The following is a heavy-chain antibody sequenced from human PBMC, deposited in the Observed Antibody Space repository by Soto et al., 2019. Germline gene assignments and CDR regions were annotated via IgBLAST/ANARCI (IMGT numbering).Heavy chain of an antibody. J-gene: IGHJ4*02. CDR2: ISGGGDTT. CDR3: AKGRGGSGSLTPRVDF. D-gene: IGHD3-10*01. Sequence: GGSLRLSCAASGFTFNNFAMTWVRQAPGKGLEWVSAISGGGDTTSYADSVKGRFTVSRDGSKDTLYLQMSSLRAEDTALYYCAKGRGGSGSLTPRVDFWGQGTLVTVS. CDR1: GFTFNNFA. V-gene: IGHV3-23*01.